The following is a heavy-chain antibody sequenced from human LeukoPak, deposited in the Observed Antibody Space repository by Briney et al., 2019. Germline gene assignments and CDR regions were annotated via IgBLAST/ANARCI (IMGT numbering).Heavy chain of an antibody. CDR2: IWYDGSNK. CDR1: GFTFSTYG. V-gene: IGHV3-33*06. D-gene: IGHD5-24*01. J-gene: IGHJ4*02. Sequence: GGSLRLSCAASGFTFSTYGMHWVRQAPGKGLEWVAVIWYDGSNKYYADSVKGRFTISRDNSKNTLYLQMNSLRAEDTAVYYCAKPRDGYNYNFDYWGQGTLVTVSS. CDR3: AKPRDGYNYNFDY.